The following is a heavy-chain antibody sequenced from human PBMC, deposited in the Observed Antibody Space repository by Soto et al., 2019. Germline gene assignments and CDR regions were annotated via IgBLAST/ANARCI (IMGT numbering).Heavy chain of an antibody. Sequence: QVQLVQSGAEVMKPGASVKVSCKTSGYTSPAYYRYWGRQAPGQGLEWLGRIHPTDGDTTYAYELYGRITMTRDTSTSTFYMDLSSLSCEDTAVYYCAGRLEGDFGVWGPGTTVIVS. D-gene: IGHD3-3*01. CDR1: GYTSPAYY. CDR3: AGRLEGDFGV. CDR2: IHPTDGDT. J-gene: IGHJ6*02. V-gene: IGHV1-46*04.